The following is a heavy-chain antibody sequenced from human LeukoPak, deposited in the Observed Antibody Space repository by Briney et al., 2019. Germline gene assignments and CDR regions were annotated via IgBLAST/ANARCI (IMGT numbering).Heavy chain of an antibody. D-gene: IGHD3-16*02. J-gene: IGHJ4*02. CDR1: GDTFTSYG. CDR2: ISAYNGNT. Sequence: GASVKVSCKASGDTFTSYGISWVRQAPGQGLEWMGWISAYNGNTNYAQELQGRVTMTTDKSTSTAYMELRSLRSDDTAVHYCARDSVSMITFGGVIPRPFDYWGQGTLVTVSS. V-gene: IGHV1-18*01. CDR3: ARDSVSMITFGGVIPRPFDY.